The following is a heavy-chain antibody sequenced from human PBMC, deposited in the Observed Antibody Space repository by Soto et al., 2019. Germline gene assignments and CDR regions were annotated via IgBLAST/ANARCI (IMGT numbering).Heavy chain of an antibody. V-gene: IGHV1-69*02. CDR3: ARGLGYGSSTSCSRRNEPA. CDR2: IIPILGIA. D-gene: IGHD2-2*01. Sequence: QVQLVQSGAEVKKPGSSVKVSCKASGGTFSSYTISWVRQAPGQGLEWMGRIIPILGIANYAQKFQGRVTITADETTSTAWMELGSLRSEDTAVFYCARGLGYGSSTSCSRRNEPAWCQGTLGTVSS. CDR1: GGTFSSYT. J-gene: IGHJ5*02.